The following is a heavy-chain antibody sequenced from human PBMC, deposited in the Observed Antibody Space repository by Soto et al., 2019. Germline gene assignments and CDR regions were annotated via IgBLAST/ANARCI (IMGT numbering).Heavy chain of an antibody. CDR3: AREYPVHSAYFDY. J-gene: IGHJ4*02. CDR1: GASISRYY. V-gene: IGHV4-59*01. D-gene: IGHD1-26*01. CDR2: MYYSGNA. Sequence: PSETLSLTCTVSGASISRYYWSWIRQSPGKGLEWIGYMYYSGNANYNPSHRSRITKQEDTSKNHFSLNLNSVTAADTAVYYCAREYPVHSAYFDYWGQGILVTVS.